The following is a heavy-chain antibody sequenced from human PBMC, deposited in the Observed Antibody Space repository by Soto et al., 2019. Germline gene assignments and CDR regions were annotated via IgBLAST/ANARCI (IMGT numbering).Heavy chain of an antibody. CDR1: GYTFTGYY. CDR3: ASKGEQGFHYYYGMDV. CDR2: INPNSGGT. V-gene: IGHV1-2*02. J-gene: IGHJ6*02. D-gene: IGHD1-26*01. Sequence: GASVKVSCKASGYTFTGYYVHWVRQAPGQGLEWMGWINPNSGGTNYAQKFQGRVTMTRDTSISTAYMELSRLRSDDTAVYYCASKGEQGFHYYYGMDVWGQGTTVTVSS.